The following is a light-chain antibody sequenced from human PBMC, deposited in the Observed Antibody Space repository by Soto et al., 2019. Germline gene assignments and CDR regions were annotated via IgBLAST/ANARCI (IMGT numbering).Light chain of an antibody. Sequence: DTQLTQSPSFLSASVGDRVTITCRASQGISNYLAWYQQKPGTAPKLLIYPASTLQSGVPSRFSGSGSGTEFTLTISSLQPEDFATYYCQQFNSYPITFGQGTRLEIK. V-gene: IGKV1-9*01. CDR2: PAS. J-gene: IGKJ5*01. CDR1: QGISNY. CDR3: QQFNSYPIT.